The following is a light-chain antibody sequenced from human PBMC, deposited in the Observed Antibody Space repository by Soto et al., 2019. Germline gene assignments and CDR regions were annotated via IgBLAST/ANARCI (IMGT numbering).Light chain of an antibody. CDR1: QGISSY. V-gene: IGKV1-9*01. J-gene: IGKJ1*01. CDR3: QQLNSYPWT. CDR2: AAS. Sequence: DIQLTQSPSFLSASVGDRVTITCLASQGISSYLAWYQQKPGKAPKLLIYAASTLQSGVPSRFSGSGSGTEFTLTISSLQPEDFATYYCQQLNSYPWTFGQGTKVDI.